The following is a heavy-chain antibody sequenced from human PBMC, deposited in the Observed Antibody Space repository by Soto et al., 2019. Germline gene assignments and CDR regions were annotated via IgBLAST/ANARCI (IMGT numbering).Heavy chain of an antibody. CDR1: GFSFSNSA. J-gene: IGHJ4*02. CDR2: ISYDGTGT. V-gene: IGHV3-23*04. D-gene: IGHD3-9*01. CDR3: AKDPSTGPADF. Sequence: EVHLVESGGDLVQPGGSLRLSCAASGFSFSNSAMFWVRQAPGKGLEWVSTISYDGTGTHYADSVKGRFTISRDNSKDTVCLQMSGLRAEDTAVYYCAKDPSTGPADFWGQGTLVTVSS.